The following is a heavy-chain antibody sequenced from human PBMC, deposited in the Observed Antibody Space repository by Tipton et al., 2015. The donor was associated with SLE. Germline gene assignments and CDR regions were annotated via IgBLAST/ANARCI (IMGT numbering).Heavy chain of an antibody. CDR1: GGSFSGYY. Sequence: TLSLTCAVYGGSFSGYYWSWIRQPPGKGLEWIGEINHSGSTNYNPSLKSRVTISVDTSKNQFSLKLSSVTAADTAVYYCAREGLGQWLGQLDYWGQGTLVTVSS. CDR3: AREGLGQWLGQLDY. CDR2: INHSGST. D-gene: IGHD6-19*01. V-gene: IGHV4-34*01. J-gene: IGHJ4*02.